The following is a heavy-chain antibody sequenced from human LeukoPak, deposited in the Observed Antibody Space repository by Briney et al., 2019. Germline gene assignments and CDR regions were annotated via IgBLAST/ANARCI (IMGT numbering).Heavy chain of an antibody. D-gene: IGHD6-13*01. CDR2: ISGSSSII. J-gene: IGHJ4*02. Sequence: GGSLRLSCAASGFTFSSYSINWVRQAPGKGLEWVSHISGSSSIIYYADSVKGRFTISRDNAKNSLYLQMNSLRAEDTAVYYCARDWGSSWIDYWGQGTLVTVSS. CDR1: GFTFSSYS. CDR3: ARDWGSSWIDY. V-gene: IGHV3-48*01.